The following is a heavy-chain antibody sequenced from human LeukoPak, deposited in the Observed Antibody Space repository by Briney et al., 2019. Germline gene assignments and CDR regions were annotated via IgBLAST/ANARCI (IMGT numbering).Heavy chain of an antibody. CDR1: GFTFDSYS. D-gene: IGHD1-1*01. J-gene: IGHJ5*02. CDR3: ARDLSAGYWSPFDP. CDR2: ISGSGIST. V-gene: IGHV3-23*01. Sequence: PGGSLRLSCAASGFTFDSYSMNWVRQAPGKGLEWVSAISGSGISTYYADSVKGRFTISRDNSKNTLYLEMTSLRAEDTAVYYCARDLSAGYWSPFDPWGQGTLVTVSS.